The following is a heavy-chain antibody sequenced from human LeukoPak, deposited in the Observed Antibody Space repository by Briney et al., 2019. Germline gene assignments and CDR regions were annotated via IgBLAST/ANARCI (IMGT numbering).Heavy chain of an antibody. CDR2: ISYDGSNK. CDR1: GFTFSSYG. J-gene: IGHJ4*02. D-gene: IGHD3-3*01. Sequence: QPGGSLRLSCAASGFTFSSYGMHWVRQAPGKGLEWVAVISYDGSNKYYADSVKGRFTISRDNSKNTLYLQMNSLRAEDTAVYYCARAADYDFWSGYLDLYFDYWGQGTLVTVSS. V-gene: IGHV3-30*03. CDR3: ARAADYDFWSGYLDLYFDY.